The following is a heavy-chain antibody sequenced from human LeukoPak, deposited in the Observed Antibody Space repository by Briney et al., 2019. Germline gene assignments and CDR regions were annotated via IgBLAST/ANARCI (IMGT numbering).Heavy chain of an antibody. CDR3: ARRAVGATKGFDY. J-gene: IGHJ4*02. D-gene: IGHD1-26*01. CDR1: GGXISSYY. Sequence: SETLSLTCTVSGGXISSYYWSWIRQPPGKGLEWIGNIYYRGSTTYNPSLKSRVTISVDTSKNQFSLKLISVTAADTAVFYCARRAVGATKGFDYWGQGTLVTVSS. V-gene: IGHV4-59*08. CDR2: IYYRGST.